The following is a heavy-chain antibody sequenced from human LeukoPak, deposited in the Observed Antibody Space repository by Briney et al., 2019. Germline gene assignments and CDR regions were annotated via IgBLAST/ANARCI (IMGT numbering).Heavy chain of an antibody. CDR2: TSYDGSNK. D-gene: IGHD3-10*01. Sequence: PGGSLRLSCAASGFTFRSYGMHWVRQAPGKGLEWVAVTSYDGSNKYYADSVKGRFTISRDNSKNTLYLQMGSLRAEDTAVYYCAKFRGVGSGSYYNKNYYFDYWGQGTLVTVSS. CDR3: AKFRGVGSGSYYNKNYYFDY. J-gene: IGHJ4*02. V-gene: IGHV3-30*18. CDR1: GFTFRSYG.